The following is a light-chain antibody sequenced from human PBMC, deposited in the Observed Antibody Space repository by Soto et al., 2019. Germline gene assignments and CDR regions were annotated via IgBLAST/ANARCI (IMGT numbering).Light chain of an antibody. CDR1: GSNIGAGYD. Sequence: QSVLTLPPSVSGAPGQRVTISCTGSGSNIGAGYDVHWYQQLPGTAPKLLIFANINRPSGVPDRFSGSKSGTSASLAITGLRAEDEADYYCQSYDSSPSGYVFGTGTKVTVL. J-gene: IGLJ1*01. V-gene: IGLV1-40*01. CDR2: ANI. CDR3: QSYDSSPSGYV.